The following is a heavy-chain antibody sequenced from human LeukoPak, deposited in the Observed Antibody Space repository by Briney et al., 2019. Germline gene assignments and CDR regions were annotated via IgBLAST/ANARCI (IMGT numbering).Heavy chain of an antibody. CDR1: GFTVSSNY. V-gene: IGHV3-53*01. CDR2: IYSGGST. J-gene: IGHJ6*02. D-gene: IGHD3-3*01. CDR3: ASYDFWSGYQSTMDV. Sequence: PGGSLRLSRAASGFTVSSNYMSWVRQAPGKGLEWVSVIYSGGSTYYADSVKGRFTISRDNSKNTLYLQMNSLRAEDTAVYYCASYDFWSGYQSTMDVWGQGTTVTVSS.